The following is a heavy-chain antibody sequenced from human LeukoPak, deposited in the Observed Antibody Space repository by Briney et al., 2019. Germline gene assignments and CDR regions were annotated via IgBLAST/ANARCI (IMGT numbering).Heavy chain of an antibody. CDR2: ISDSGGST. D-gene: IGHD6-19*01. J-gene: IGHJ4*02. V-gene: IGHV3-23*01. Sequence: GGSLRLSCTASGLTFRNYGMSWVRQAPGKGLEWVSGISDSGGSTYYAASVKGRFTISRDNSKNTLYLRMNSLGAEDTAVYYCARDGYSSGDGVSYWGQGTLVTVSS. CDR1: GLTFRNYG. CDR3: ARDGYSSGDGVSY.